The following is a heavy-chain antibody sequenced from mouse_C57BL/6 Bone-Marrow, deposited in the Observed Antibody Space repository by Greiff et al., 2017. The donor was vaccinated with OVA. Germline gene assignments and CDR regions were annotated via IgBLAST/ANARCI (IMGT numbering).Heavy chain of an antibody. CDR1: GYTFTSYW. CDR3: AREAYEYFDV. Sequence: QVQLKQPGAELVMPGASVKLSCKASGYTFTSYWMHWVKQRPGQGLEWIGEIDPSDSYTNYNQKFKSKSTLTVDKYSSTAYMQLSSLTSEDSAVYYCAREAYEYFDVWGTGTTVTVSS. J-gene: IGHJ1*03. V-gene: IGHV1-69*01. D-gene: IGHD1-1*01. CDR2: IDPSDSYT.